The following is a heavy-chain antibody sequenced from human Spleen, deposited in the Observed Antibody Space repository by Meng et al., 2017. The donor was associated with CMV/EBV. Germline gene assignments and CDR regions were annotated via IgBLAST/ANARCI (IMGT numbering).Heavy chain of an antibody. D-gene: IGHD2-2*01. CDR1: GFTFSSYG. J-gene: IGHJ6*02. CDR3: ARSHIVVVPAARYYYYYGMDV. V-gene: IGHV3-30*02. Sequence: GESLKISCAASGFTFSSYGMHWVRQAPGKGLEWVAFIRYDGSNKYYADSVKGRFTISRDNSKNTLYLQMNSLRAEDTAVYYCARSHIVVVPAARYYYYYGMDVWGQGTTVTV. CDR2: IRYDGSNK.